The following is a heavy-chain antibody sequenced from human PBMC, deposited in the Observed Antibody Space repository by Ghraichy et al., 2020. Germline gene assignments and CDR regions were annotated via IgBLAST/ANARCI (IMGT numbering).Heavy chain of an antibody. D-gene: IGHD2-2*02. CDR2: IKQDGSEK. V-gene: IGHV3-7*01. J-gene: IGHJ6*02. CDR3: ARDLKVVVPAAIGYYYYGMDV. Sequence: GGSLRLSCAASGFTFSSYWMSWVRQAPGKGLEWVANIKQDGSEKYYVDSVKGRFTISRDNAKNSLYLQMNSLRAEDTAVYYCARDLKVVVPAAIGYYYYGMDVWGQGTTVTVSS. CDR1: GFTFSSYW.